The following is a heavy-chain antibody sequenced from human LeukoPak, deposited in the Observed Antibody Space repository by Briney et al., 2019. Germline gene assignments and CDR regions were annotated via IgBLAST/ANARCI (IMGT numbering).Heavy chain of an antibody. Sequence: GGSLRLSCAASGFTFDDYAMHWVRQAPGKGLEWVSGISWNSGSIGYADSVKGRFTISRDNSKNTLYLQMNSLRAEDTAVYYCAKDMERWLQSTFDYWGQGTLVTVSS. CDR2: ISWNSGSI. CDR1: GFTFDDYA. V-gene: IGHV3-9*01. CDR3: AKDMERWLQSTFDY. J-gene: IGHJ4*02. D-gene: IGHD5-24*01.